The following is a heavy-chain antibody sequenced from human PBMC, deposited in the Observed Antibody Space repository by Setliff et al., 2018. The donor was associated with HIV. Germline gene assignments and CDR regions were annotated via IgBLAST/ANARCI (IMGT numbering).Heavy chain of an antibody. V-gene: IGHV4-31*09. CDR2: IYYSETT. Sequence: PSETLSLTCTVSGGSISSGGYYWSWIRQHPGKGLEWIGYIYYSETTYYNPSLKSRVTISLDKSINQFSLKVNSVTAADTAVYYCAVSSGWYRHDYWGQGTLVTVSS. CDR3: AVSSGWYRHDY. J-gene: IGHJ4*02. CDR1: GGSISSGGYY. D-gene: IGHD6-19*01.